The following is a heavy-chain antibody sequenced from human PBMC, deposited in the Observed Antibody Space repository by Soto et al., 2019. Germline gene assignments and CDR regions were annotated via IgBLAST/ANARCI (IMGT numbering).Heavy chain of an antibody. CDR2: IYHSGST. D-gene: IGHD6-13*01. Sequence: PSETLSLTCAVSGGSISSSNWWSWVRQPPGKGLEWIGEIYHSGSTNYNPSLKSRVTISVDKSKNQFSLKLSSVTAADTAVYYCAREGYSGYVAAAGTDYYYYGMDVWGQGTTVTVSS. J-gene: IGHJ6*02. V-gene: IGHV4-4*02. CDR1: GGSISSSNW. CDR3: AREGYSGYVAAAGTDYYYYGMDV.